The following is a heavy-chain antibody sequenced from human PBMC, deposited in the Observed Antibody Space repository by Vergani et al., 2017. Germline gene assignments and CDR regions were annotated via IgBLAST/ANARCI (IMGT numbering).Heavy chain of an antibody. J-gene: IGHJ1*01. CDR2: ISYDGTQK. Sequence: QVHLVESGGGVVQPGRSLRLSCVVSGFTSSDYGMHWVRQAPGKGLEWVAVISYDGTQKYYADSVKGRFTISRDNSKSTLYLQMNSLRTEDTAVYYCATKSCATPGCQIGYFREWGQGTLVTVSS. D-gene: IGHD2-2*02. CDR3: ATKSCATPGCQIGYFRE. CDR1: GFTSSDYG. V-gene: IGHV3-30*03.